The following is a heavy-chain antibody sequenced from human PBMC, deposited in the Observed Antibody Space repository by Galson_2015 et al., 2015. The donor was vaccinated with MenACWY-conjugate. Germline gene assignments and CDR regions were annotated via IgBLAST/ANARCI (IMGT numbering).Heavy chain of an antibody. CDR1: GFTFSSYA. CDR2: ISSNGGST. CDR3: VKSWSIAAAAPFVD. J-gene: IGHJ4*02. V-gene: IGHV3-64D*09. Sequence: SLRLSCAASGFTFSSYAMHWVRQAPGKGLEYVSAISSNGGSTYYADSVKGRFTISRDNSKNTLYLQMSSLRAEDTAVYYCVKSWSIAAAAPFVDWGQGTLVTVSS. D-gene: IGHD6-13*01.